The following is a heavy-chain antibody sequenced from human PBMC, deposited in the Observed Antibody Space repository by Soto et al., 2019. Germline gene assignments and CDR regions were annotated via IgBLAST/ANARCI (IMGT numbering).Heavy chain of an antibody. CDR1: GGSFSGYY. D-gene: IGHD3-16*01. CDR3: ARGPRTGFGAMKVFRGAFDI. Sequence: SETLSLTCAVYGGSFSGYYWSWIRQPPGKGLEWIGEINHSGSTNYNPSLKSRVTISVDTSKNQFSLKLSSVTAADTAVYYCARGPRTGFGAMKVFRGAFDIWGQGTMVTVSS. J-gene: IGHJ3*02. CDR2: INHSGST. V-gene: IGHV4-34*01.